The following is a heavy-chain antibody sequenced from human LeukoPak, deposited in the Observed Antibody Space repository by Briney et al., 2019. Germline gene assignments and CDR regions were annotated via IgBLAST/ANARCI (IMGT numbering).Heavy chain of an antibody. V-gene: IGHV3-23*01. CDR3: ARDLSRPYYYYGMDV. Sequence: PGGSLRLSCAASGFTFSSYAMSWVRQAPGEGLEWVSAISGSGGSTYYEDSVKGRFTISRDNSKNTLYLQMNSLRAEDTAVYYCARDLSRPYYYYGMDVWGQGTTVTVSS. CDR2: ISGSGGST. CDR1: GFTFSSYA. J-gene: IGHJ6*02.